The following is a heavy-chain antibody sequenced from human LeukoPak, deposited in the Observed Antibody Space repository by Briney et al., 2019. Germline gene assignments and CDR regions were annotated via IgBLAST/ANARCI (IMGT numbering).Heavy chain of an antibody. J-gene: IGHJ4*02. CDR3: ASNPVFMAFDY. CDR2: ISGDGGST. CDR1: GFTFDNYA. D-gene: IGHD5-24*01. Sequence: GGSLRLSCAASGFTFDNYAMHWVRQAPGKGLEWVSLISGDGGSTYYADSVKGRFTISRDNSKNSLYLQMNSLRTEDTALYYCASNPVFMAFDYWGQGTLVTVSS. V-gene: IGHV3-43*02.